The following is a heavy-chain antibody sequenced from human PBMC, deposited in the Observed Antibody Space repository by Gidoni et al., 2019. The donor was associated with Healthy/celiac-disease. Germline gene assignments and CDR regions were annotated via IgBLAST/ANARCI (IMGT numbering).Heavy chain of an antibody. D-gene: IGHD4-17*01. V-gene: IGHV3-23*01. CDR2: ISGSGGST. CDR3: AKDHDYGDALDY. J-gene: IGHJ4*02. Sequence: EVQLLESGGGLVQPGGSLRLSCAASGFTFSSYAMRWVRQAPGKGLEWVSAISGSGGSTYYADSVKGRFTISRDNSKNTLYLQMNSLRAEDTAVYYCAKDHDYGDALDYWGQGTLVTVSS. CDR1: GFTFSSYA.